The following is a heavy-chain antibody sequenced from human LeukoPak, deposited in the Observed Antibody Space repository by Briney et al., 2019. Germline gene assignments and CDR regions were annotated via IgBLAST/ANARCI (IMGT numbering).Heavy chain of an antibody. Sequence: GGSLRLSCAASGFTFSSYSMNWVRQAPGKGLEWVSSISSSSSYIYYADSVKGRFTISRDNAKSSLYLQMNSLRAEDTAVYYCARDRVGVGNYVGMDVWGQGTTVTVSS. D-gene: IGHD4-4*01. CDR1: GFTFSSYS. V-gene: IGHV3-21*01. J-gene: IGHJ6*02. CDR2: ISSSSSYI. CDR3: ARDRVGVGNYVGMDV.